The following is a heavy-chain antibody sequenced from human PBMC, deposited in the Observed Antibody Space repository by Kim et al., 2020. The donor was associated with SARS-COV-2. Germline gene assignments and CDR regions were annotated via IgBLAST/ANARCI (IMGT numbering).Heavy chain of an antibody. J-gene: IGHJ6*02. CDR1: GFTFSTSN. V-gene: IGHV3-48*02. CDR3: VKERGATLIIAISYGMDV. CDR2: ISTSGNII. D-gene: IGHD3-22*01. Sequence: GGSLRLSCAASGFTFSTSNMNWVRQAPGKGLEWVAYISTSGNIIYYADSVKGRFTLSRDNAYNSLYLQMDSLRDEDTAVYYCVKERGATLIIAISYGMDVWGQGTTVTVSS.